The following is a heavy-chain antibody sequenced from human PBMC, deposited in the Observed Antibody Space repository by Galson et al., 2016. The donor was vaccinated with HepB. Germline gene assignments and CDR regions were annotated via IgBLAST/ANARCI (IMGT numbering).Heavy chain of an antibody. D-gene: IGHD3-3*01. V-gene: IGHV3-21*01. CDR1: GFTFSTCS. CDR3: ARDGVLRFLGNTWYFDL. CDR2: ISSSSAYK. J-gene: IGHJ2*01. Sequence: SLRLSCAASGFTFSTCSMNWVRQTPGKGLEWVSSISSSSAYKYYADSVEGRFTISRDNAKKSLYLEMNSLKDEDTGLYYCARDGVLRFLGNTWYFDLWGRGTMVGVSA.